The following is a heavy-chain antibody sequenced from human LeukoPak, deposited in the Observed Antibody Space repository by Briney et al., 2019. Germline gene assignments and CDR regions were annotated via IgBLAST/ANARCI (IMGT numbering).Heavy chain of an antibody. CDR2: ISYDGSNK. Sequence: GGSLRLSCAASGFTFSSYAMHWVRQAPGKGLEWVAVISYDGSNKYYADSVKGRFTISRDNSKNTLYLQMNSLRAEDTAVYYCARTYYYDSSGYSEFDYWGQGTLVTVSS. V-gene: IGHV3-30*04. CDR1: GFTFSSYA. J-gene: IGHJ4*02. CDR3: ARTYYYDSSGYSEFDY. D-gene: IGHD3-22*01.